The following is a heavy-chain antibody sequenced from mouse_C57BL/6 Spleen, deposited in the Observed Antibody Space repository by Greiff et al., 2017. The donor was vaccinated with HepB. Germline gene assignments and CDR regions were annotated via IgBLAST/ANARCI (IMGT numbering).Heavy chain of an antibody. V-gene: IGHV5-4*03. J-gene: IGHJ2*01. CDR2: ISDGGSYT. CDR1: GFTFSSYA. Sequence: EVKLMESGGGLVKPGGSLKLSCAASGFTFSSYAMSWVRQTPEKRLEWVATISDGGSYTYYPDNVKGRFTISRDNAKNNLYLQMSYLKSEDTAMYYCARSGYFDYWGQGTTLTVSS. CDR3: ARSGYFDY.